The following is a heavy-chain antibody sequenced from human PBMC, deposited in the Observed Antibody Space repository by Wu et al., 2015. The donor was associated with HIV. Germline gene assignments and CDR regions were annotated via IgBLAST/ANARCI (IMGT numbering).Heavy chain of an antibody. CDR2: IIPIFGTA. CDR3: ARGPGSHCSSTSCPLDY. Sequence: QVQLVQSGAEVKKPGSSVKVSCKASGGTFSSYAISWVRQAPGQGLEWMGGIIPIFGTANYARKFQGRVTITTDESTSTAYMELSSLRSEDTAVYYCARGPGSHCSSTSCPLDYWGQGTLVTVSS. CDR1: GGTFSSYA. V-gene: IGHV1-69*05. D-gene: IGHD2-2*01. J-gene: IGHJ4*02.